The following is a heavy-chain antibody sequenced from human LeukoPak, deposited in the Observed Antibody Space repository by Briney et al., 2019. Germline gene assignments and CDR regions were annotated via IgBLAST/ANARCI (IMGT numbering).Heavy chain of an antibody. CDR2: IYYSGST. V-gene: IGHV4-59*01. J-gene: IGHJ6*03. Sequence: SETLSLTCTVSGGSISSYYWSWIRQPPGKGLEWIGYIYYSGSTNYNPSLKSRVTISVDTSKNQFSLKLSSVTAADTAVYYCARVSDLYGSGSYSYYYYMDVWGKGTTVTVSS. CDR3: ARVSDLYGSGSYSYYYYMDV. D-gene: IGHD3-10*01. CDR1: GGSISSYY.